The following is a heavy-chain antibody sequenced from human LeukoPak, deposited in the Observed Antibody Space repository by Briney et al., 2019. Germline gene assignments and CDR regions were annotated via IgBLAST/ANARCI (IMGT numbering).Heavy chain of an antibody. CDR2: ITGGSTTI. J-gene: IGHJ4*02. V-gene: IGHV3-48*01. Sequence: PGGSLRLSCAASGFNFYNFWMTWVRQAPGKGLEWVSYITGGSTTIYYADSVKGRFTISRDTSKNTLNLQMNSLKAEDTAVYYCAKDQAAAVLLLLPGLFDYWGQGTLVTVSS. D-gene: IGHD3-10*01. CDR1: GFNFYNFW. CDR3: AKDQAAAVLLLLPGLFDY.